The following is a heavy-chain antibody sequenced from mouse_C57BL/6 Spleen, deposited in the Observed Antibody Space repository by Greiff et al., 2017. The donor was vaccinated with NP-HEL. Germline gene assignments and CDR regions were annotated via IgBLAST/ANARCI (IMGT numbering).Heavy chain of an antibody. CDR1: GYTFTSYW. CDR2: INPSSGYT. D-gene: IGHD2-4*01. CDR3: AHAIYYDYDPAWFAY. V-gene: IGHV1-7*01. Sequence: QVQLKQSGAELAKPGASVKLSCKASGYTFTSYWMHWVKQRPGQGLEWIGYINPSSGYTKYNQKFKDKATLTADKSSSTAYMQLSSLTYEDSAVYYCAHAIYYDYDPAWFAYWGQGTLVTVSA. J-gene: IGHJ3*01.